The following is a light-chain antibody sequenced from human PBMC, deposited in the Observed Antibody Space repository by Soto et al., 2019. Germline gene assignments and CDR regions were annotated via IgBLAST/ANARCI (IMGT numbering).Light chain of an antibody. CDR2: EVS. CDR1: SRDVGGYNY. V-gene: IGLV2-14*01. Sequence: QSVLTQPASVSGSPGQSITISCTGTSRDVGGYNYVSWYQQHPGKAPKLMIYEVSNQPSGVSNRFSGSKSGNTASLTISGLQAEDEADYYCSSYTSSSTLVFGGGTKLTVL. J-gene: IGLJ2*01. CDR3: SSYTSSSTLV.